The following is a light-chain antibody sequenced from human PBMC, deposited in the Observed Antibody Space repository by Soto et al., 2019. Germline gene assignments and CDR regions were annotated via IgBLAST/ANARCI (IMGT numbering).Light chain of an antibody. CDR2: SNN. V-gene: IGLV1-44*01. CDR3: AAWDDSLNGYV. CDR1: SSNIGSNT. J-gene: IGLJ1*01. Sequence: QSALTQPPSASGTPGQRVTISWSGSSSNIGSNTVNWYQQLPGTAPKLVIYSNNQRPSGVPDRFSGSKSGTSASLAISGLQSEDEADYYCAAWDDSLNGYVFGTGTKVTVL.